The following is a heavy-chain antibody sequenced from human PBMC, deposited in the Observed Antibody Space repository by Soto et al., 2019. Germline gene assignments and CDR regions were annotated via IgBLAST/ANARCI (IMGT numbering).Heavy chain of an antibody. Sequence: ASVKVSCKVSGYTLTELSMHWVRQAPGKGLEWMGGFDPEDGETIYAQKFQGRVTMTEDTSTDTAYMELSSLRSEDTAVYYCATVFDRVVIDYYYYGMDVWGQGTTVTVSS. CDR1: GYTLTELS. D-gene: IGHD3-22*01. J-gene: IGHJ6*02. V-gene: IGHV1-24*01. CDR2: FDPEDGET. CDR3: ATVFDRVVIDYYYYGMDV.